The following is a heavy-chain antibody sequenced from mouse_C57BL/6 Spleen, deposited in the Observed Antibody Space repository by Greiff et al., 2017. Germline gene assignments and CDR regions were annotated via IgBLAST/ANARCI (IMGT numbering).Heavy chain of an antibody. V-gene: IGHV1-69*01. Sequence: QVQLQQPGAELVMPGASVKLSCKASGYTFTSYWMHWVKQRPGQGLEWIGEIDPSDSYTNYNQKFKGKSTLTVDKSSSPAYMQLSSLTSEDSAVYYCARSTGSNVAYWGQGTLVTVSA. CDR2: IDPSDSYT. J-gene: IGHJ3*01. CDR3: ARSTGSNVAY. D-gene: IGHD2-5*01. CDR1: GYTFTSYW.